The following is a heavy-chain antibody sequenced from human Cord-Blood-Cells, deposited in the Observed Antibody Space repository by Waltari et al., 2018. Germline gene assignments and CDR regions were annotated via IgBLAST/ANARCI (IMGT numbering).Heavy chain of an antibody. J-gene: IGHJ4*02. Sequence: EVQLVESGGGLVQPGGSLRLSCAASGFTFSSYWMSWVRQAPGKGLEWVANRKQDGSEKSYVDSVKGRFTISRDNAKNSLYLQMNSLRAEDTAVYYCARVTSSGWYYFDYWGQGTLVTVSS. CDR2: RKQDGSEK. CDR3: ARVTSSGWYYFDY. CDR1: GFTFSSYW. D-gene: IGHD6-19*01. V-gene: IGHV3-7*01.